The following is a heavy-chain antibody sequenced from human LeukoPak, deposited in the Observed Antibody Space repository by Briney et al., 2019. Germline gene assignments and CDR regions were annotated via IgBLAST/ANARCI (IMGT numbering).Heavy chain of an antibody. CDR2: VSFDGSNS. D-gene: IGHD2-15*01. J-gene: IGHJ4*02. CDR1: GFXFSIYG. Sequence: GGSLRLSCAASGFXFSIYGIHWVRQAPGRGLEWVAVVSFDGSNSYHADSVKGRFTASRDNSENMLYLQMNSLRPEDTAVYYCAKDDKERGYCSGGACYSMALDYWGQGTLVTVSS. V-gene: IGHV3-30*18. CDR3: AKDDKERGYCSGGACYSMALDY.